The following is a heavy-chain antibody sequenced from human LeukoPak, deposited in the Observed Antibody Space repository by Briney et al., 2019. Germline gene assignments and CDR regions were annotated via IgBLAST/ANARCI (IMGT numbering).Heavy chain of an antibody. V-gene: IGHV1-2*02. Sequence: ASVKVSCKASGYTFTGYYMHWVRQAPGQGLEWMGWINPNSGGTNYAQKFQGRVTMTRDTSISTAYMELSRLRSDDTAEYYCAREASVDTASQFDYWGQGTLVTVSS. CDR1: GYTFTGYY. D-gene: IGHD5-18*01. CDR2: INPNSGGT. J-gene: IGHJ4*02. CDR3: AREASVDTASQFDY.